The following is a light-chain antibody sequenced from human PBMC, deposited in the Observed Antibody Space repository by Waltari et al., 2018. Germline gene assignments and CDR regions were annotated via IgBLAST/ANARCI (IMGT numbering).Light chain of an antibody. CDR2: AAS. CDR1: QGISSY. J-gene: IGKJ4*01. V-gene: IGKV1-9*01. Sequence: DIQLTQSPSFPSASVGDRVPITCRASQGISSYLVWYQQKPGKAPKVLISAASTLQTGVPSRFSGSGSGTEFTLTISSLQPEDFATYYCQQVNGYPLTFGGGTKVEIK. CDR3: QQVNGYPLT.